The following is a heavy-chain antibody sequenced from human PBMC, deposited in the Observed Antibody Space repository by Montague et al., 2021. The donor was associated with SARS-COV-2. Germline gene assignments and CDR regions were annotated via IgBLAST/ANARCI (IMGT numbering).Heavy chain of an antibody. CDR1: GGSISSSY. CDR2: IYHYGSA. J-gene: IGHJ4*02. CDR3: ARHADWDWYYFDY. Sequence: SETLSLTCSVSGGSISSSYWSWIRQPPGKGLEWIGYIYHYGSAKYNPSLKSRVTISVDTSKNQFSLKLSSVTAEDTAVYYCARHADWDWYYFDYWGQGTLVTASS. D-gene: IGHD3-9*01. V-gene: IGHV4-59*08.